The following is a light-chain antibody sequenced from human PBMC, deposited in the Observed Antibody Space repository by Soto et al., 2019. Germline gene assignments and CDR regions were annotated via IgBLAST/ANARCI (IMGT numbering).Light chain of an antibody. V-gene: IGKV3-20*01. Sequence: EIVLTQSPDTLSLSPGERATLSCRASQSVSSNNLAWYQHKPGQPPRLLIYVASRRATGIPDRFSGSGSGSKFTLTIPRLEPEDFAVYYCQQHGSGPWTFGQGTKVEIK. CDR3: QQHGSGPWT. J-gene: IGKJ1*01. CDR2: VAS. CDR1: QSVSSNN.